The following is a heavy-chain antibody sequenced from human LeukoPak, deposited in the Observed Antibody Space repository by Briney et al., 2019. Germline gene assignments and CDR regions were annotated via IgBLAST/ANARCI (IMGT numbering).Heavy chain of an antibody. Sequence: GASVKVSCKXSGYTFTSDYMHWVRQAPGQGLEWMGLINPSGGSTSYAQKFQGRVTMTRDTSTSTVYMELSSLRSEDTAVYYCARGAPPTVDFDYWGQGTLVTVSS. J-gene: IGHJ4*02. V-gene: IGHV1-46*01. CDR1: GYTFTSDY. CDR2: INPSGGST. CDR3: ARGAPPTVDFDY.